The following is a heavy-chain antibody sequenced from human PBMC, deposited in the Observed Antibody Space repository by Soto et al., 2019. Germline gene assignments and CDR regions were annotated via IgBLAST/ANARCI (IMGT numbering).Heavy chain of an antibody. CDR2: INAYNGMT. J-gene: IGHJ4*02. CDR1: GYSFINYH. D-gene: IGHD5-12*01. V-gene: IGHV1-18*01. Sequence: QVQLVQSGGEVKKPGASVTVSCKASGYSFINYHITWVRQAPGQGLEWMAWINAYNGMTDYAQRLQGRVTMTIDISTSTAYRELRNLGSDDTAVYFCAKSPRGEMATDWGQGTLVTVSS. CDR3: AKSPRGEMATD.